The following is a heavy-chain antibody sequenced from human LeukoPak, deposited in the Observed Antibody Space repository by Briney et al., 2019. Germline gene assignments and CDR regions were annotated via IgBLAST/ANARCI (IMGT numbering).Heavy chain of an antibody. CDR3: ARPKYSSSWQIFDY. V-gene: IGHV3-11*01. CDR1: GFAFSDYY. Sequence: GGSLRLSCAASGFAFSDYYMSWIRQAPGKGLEWVSYISSSGNTIYYADSVKGRFTISRDNAKNSLYLQMNSLRAEDTAVYYCARPKYSSSWQIFDYWGQGTLVTASS. D-gene: IGHD6-13*01. CDR2: ISSSGNTI. J-gene: IGHJ4*02.